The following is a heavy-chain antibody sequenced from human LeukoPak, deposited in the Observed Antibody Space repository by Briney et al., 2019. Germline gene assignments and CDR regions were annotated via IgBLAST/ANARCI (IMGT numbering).Heavy chain of an antibody. J-gene: IGHJ4*02. Sequence: SETLSLTCTVSGGSISSSSYYWGWIRQPPGKGLEWIGSIYYSGSTYYNPSLKSRVTISVDTSKNQFSLKLSSVTAADTAVYYCAALGDYAFFVDYWGQGTLVTVSS. CDR3: AALGDYAFFVDY. V-gene: IGHV4-39*07. CDR2: IYYSGST. D-gene: IGHD4-17*01. CDR1: GGSISSSSYY.